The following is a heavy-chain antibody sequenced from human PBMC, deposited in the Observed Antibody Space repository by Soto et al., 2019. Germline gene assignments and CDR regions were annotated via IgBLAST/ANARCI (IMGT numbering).Heavy chain of an antibody. CDR1: GGTFTGYY. Sequence: QVQLKQRGAGLLKPSETLSLTCAVSGGTFTGYYWNWIRQSPGKGLEWIGEINHSRSTYYNPSLRNRVALSIDTSKNEFSLKLSFVIAADTAVYFCARGVGSRTIDNWDQGTRVTVSS. J-gene: IGHJ4*02. D-gene: IGHD3-10*01. CDR2: INHSRST. V-gene: IGHV4-34*02. CDR3: ARGVGSRTIDN.